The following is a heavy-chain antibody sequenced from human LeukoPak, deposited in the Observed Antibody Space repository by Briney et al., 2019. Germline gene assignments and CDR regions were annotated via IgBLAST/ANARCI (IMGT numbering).Heavy chain of an antibody. CDR1: GGSFSGYY. CDR3: ASEQLLWGSYYFDY. Sequence: SETLSLTCAVYGGSFSGYYWSWIRQPPGKGLEWIGESNHSGSTNYNPSLKSRVTISVDTSKNQFSLKLSSVTAADTAVYYCASEQLLWGSYYFDYWGQGTLVTVSS. CDR2: SNHSGST. D-gene: IGHD3-10*01. J-gene: IGHJ4*02. V-gene: IGHV4-34*01.